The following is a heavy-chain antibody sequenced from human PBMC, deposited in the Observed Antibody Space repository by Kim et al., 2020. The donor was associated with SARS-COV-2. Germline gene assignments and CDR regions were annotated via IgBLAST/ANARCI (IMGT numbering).Heavy chain of an antibody. CDR1: GGSFSGYY. V-gene: IGHV4-34*01. CDR2: INHSGST. CDR3: ARVLSSAAAGTKTNWFDP. D-gene: IGHD6-13*01. J-gene: IGHJ5*02. Sequence: SETLSLTCAVYGGSFSGYYWSWIRQPPGKGLEWIGEINHSGSTNYNPSLKSRVTISVDTSKNQFSLKLSSVTAADTAVYYCARVLSSAAAGTKTNWFDP.